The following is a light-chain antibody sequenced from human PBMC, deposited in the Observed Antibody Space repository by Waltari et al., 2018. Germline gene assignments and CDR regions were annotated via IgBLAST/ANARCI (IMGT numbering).Light chain of an antibody. V-gene: IGLV2-14*03. J-gene: IGLJ1*01. CDR1: SSDVGHYDY. CDR3: YSFTTSSTRV. CDR2: DVQ. Sequence: QSALTQPASVSGSPGQSITISCTGTSSDVGHYDYVSWFQPPPGNAPKLMIYDVQNRPSGVSTRFSGSKSGNTASLTISGLQAEDEADYYCYSFTTSSTRVFGTGTKVTVL.